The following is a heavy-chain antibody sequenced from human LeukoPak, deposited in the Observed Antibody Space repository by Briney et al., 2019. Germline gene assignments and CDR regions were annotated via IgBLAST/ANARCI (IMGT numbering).Heavy chain of an antibody. J-gene: IGHJ4*02. CDR2: VTASGDTT. D-gene: IGHD3-9*01. Sequence: GGSLRLSCAASGFTFRSYAMNWVRQAPGKGLEWVSSVTASGDTTYYADSVKGRFTISRDNSKSTLYLEMNSLRAGDTATYFCAKDLLAYYNILTGYTTGGLDFWGQGTLVTVSS. V-gene: IGHV3-23*01. CDR3: AKDLLAYYNILTGYTTGGLDF. CDR1: GFTFRSYA.